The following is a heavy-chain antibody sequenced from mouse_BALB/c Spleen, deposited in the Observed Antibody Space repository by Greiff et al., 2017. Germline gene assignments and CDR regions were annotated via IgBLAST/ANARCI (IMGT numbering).Heavy chain of an antibody. CDR2: INPGSGGT. Sequence: QVQLKESGAELVRPGTSVKVSCKASGYAFTNYLIEWVKQRPGQGLEWIGVINPGSGGTNYNEKFKGKATLTADKSSSTAYMQLSSLTSDDSAVYFCARPLTETRDWLAYWGQGTLVTVSA. V-gene: IGHV1-54*01. CDR1: GYAFTNYL. CDR3: ARPLTETRDWLAY. J-gene: IGHJ3*01. D-gene: IGHD4-1*01.